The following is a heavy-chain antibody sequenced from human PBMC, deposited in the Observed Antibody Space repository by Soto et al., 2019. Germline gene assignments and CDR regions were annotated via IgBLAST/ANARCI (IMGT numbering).Heavy chain of an antibody. CDR1: GYSMKRGYY. J-gene: IGHJ4*02. Sequence: PSETLSLTCAVSGYSMKRGYYLGWVLQPPGKGLEYIGSVYHSGGTFYNPSLKSRVTISADTSKNLFSLILNSVTAADTAVYYCAGTDSYTSGLDYWGQGTLVTVSS. CDR2: VYHSGGT. D-gene: IGHD6-19*01. CDR3: AGTDSYTSGLDY. V-gene: IGHV4-38-2*01.